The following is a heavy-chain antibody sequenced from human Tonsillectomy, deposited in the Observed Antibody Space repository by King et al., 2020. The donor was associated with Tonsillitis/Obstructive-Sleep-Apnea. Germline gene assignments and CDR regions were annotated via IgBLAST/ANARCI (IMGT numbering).Heavy chain of an antibody. D-gene: IGHD6-6*01. CDR2: SYYSGST. CDR1: GGSISSYY. V-gene: IGHV4-59*08. J-gene: IGHJ6*03. CDR3: ARYRPSWQLGAYYYYYMDV. Sequence: VQLQESGPGLVKPSETLSLTCTVSGGSISSYYWSWIRQPPGKGLEWIGYSYYSGSTNYNPSLKSRVTISVDTSKNQFSLKLSSVTAADTAVYYCARYRPSWQLGAYYYYYMDVWGKGTTVTVSS.